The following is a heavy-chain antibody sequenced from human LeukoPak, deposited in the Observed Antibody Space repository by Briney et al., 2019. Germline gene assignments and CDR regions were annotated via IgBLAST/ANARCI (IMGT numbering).Heavy chain of an antibody. V-gene: IGHV3-23*01. CDR2: ISDSGGRT. CDR1: GITLSDYG. CDR3: AKRGVVIRVILVGFHKEAYYFDS. J-gene: IGHJ4*02. Sequence: GGSLRLSCAVSGITLSDYGMSWVRQAPGKGLEWVAGISDSGGRTNYADSVKGRFAISRDNPRNTLYLQMNSLRAEDTAVYFCAKRGVVIRVILVGFHKEAYYFDSWGQGALVTVSS. D-gene: IGHD3-22*01.